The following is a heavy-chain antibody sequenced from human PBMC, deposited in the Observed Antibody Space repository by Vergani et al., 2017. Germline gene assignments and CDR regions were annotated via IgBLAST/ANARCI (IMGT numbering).Heavy chain of an antibody. CDR1: GFTFSSYG. D-gene: IGHD2-21*01. J-gene: IGHJ5*02. V-gene: IGHV3-30*18. Sequence: QVQLVESGGGVVQPGRSLRLSCAASGFTFSSYGMHWVRQAPGKGLEWVAVISYDGSNKYYADSVKGRFTISRDNSKNTLYLQMNSLRAEDTAVYYCAKGLGSGDWFDPWGQGTLVTVSS. CDR2: ISYDGSNK. CDR3: AKGLGSGDWFDP.